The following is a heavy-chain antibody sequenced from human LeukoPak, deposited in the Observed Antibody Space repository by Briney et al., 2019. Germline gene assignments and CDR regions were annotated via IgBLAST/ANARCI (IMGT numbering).Heavy chain of an antibody. D-gene: IGHD3-10*01. V-gene: IGHV4-59*08. J-gene: IGHJ4*02. CDR2: IYYSGST. Sequence: PSETLSLTCTASGGSISSYYWSWIRQPPGKGLEWIGYIYYSGSTNYNPSLKSRVTISVDTSKNQFSLKLSSVTAADTAVYYCASHYGSGSYPFDYWGQGTLVTVSS. CDR1: GGSISSYY. CDR3: ASHYGSGSYPFDY.